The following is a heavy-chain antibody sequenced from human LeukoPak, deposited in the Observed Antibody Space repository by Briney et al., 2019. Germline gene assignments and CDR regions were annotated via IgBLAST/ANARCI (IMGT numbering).Heavy chain of an antibody. CDR3: ARHVGDAFDI. J-gene: IGHJ3*02. Sequence: PSETLSLTCTVSGGSISSYYWSWIRQPPGKGLEWIGYIYYSGSTDYNPSLESRVTISVDTSKNQFSLKLSSVTAADTAVYYCARHVGDAFDIWGQGTMVTVSS. CDR2: IYYSGST. V-gene: IGHV4-59*08. CDR1: GGSISSYY.